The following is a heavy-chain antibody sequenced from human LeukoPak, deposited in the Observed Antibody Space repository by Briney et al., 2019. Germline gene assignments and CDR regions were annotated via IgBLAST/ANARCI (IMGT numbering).Heavy chain of an antibody. V-gene: IGHV4-59*01. Sequence: SETLSLTCTVSGGSISSYYWSWIRQPPGKGLEWIGYIDYSGSTNYNPPLKSRVTMSVDMSKNQFSLKLTSVTAADTAVYYCARVGSWCFDLWGQGTLVTVSS. D-gene: IGHD6-13*01. CDR3: ARVGSWCFDL. CDR1: GGSISSYY. CDR2: IDYSGST. J-gene: IGHJ4*02.